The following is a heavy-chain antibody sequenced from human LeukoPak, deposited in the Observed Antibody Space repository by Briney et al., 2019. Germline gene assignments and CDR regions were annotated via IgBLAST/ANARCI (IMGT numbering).Heavy chain of an antibody. CDR2: ISYDGSNK. V-gene: IGHV3-30*04. CDR1: GFTFSSYA. D-gene: IGHD3-16*02. Sequence: GSLRLSCAASGFTFSSYAMHWVRQAPGKGLEWVAVISYDGSNKYYADSVKGRFTISRDNSKNTLYLQMNSLRAEDTAVYYCARGYDYVWGSYRYFDYWGQGTLVTVSS. J-gene: IGHJ4*02. CDR3: ARGYDYVWGSYRYFDY.